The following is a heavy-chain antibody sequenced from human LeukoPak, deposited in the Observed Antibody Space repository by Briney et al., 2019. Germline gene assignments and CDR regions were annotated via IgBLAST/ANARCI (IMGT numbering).Heavy chain of an antibody. CDR3: AKDIGYGDYEGFDY. CDR2: ISWNSGSI. V-gene: IGHV3-9*01. J-gene: IGHJ4*02. Sequence: GRSLRLSCAASGFTLDDYAMHWVRQAPGKGLEWVSGISWNSGSIGYADSVKGRFTISRDNAKNSLYLQMNSLRAEDTALYYCAKDIGYGDYEGFDYWGQGTLVTVSS. D-gene: IGHD4-17*01. CDR1: GFTLDDYA.